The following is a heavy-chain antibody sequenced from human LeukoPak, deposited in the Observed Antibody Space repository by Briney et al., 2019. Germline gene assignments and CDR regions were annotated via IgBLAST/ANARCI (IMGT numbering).Heavy chain of an antibody. Sequence: GGPLRLSCAASGFIFTDYAMSWVRQAPGKGLQWVSGISDSGGSSYYTDSVKGRFTISRDNSKNTVFLEMNNLRVEDTAVYFCARHDSYIPWWGQGSLVTVSS. CDR3: ARHDSYIPW. CDR2: ISDSGGSS. D-gene: IGHD5-18*01. J-gene: IGHJ4*02. V-gene: IGHV3-23*01. CDR1: GFIFTDYA.